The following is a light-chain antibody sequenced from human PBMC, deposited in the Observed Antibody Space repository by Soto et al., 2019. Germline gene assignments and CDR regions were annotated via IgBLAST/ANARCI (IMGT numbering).Light chain of an antibody. CDR1: HSVSGS. CDR3: QQYNNWPRYT. J-gene: IGKJ2*01. Sequence: EIDLTQSPGTLSVSPGERATLSCRATHSVSGSLAWYQQKPGRPPRLLIHSASTRATGIPARFSGSGSGTDFTLTISSLQSEDFAVYYCQQYNNWPRYTFGQGTRLEIK. CDR2: SAS. V-gene: IGKV3-15*01.